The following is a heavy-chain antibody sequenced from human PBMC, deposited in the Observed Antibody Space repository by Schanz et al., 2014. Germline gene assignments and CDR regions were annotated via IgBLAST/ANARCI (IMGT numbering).Heavy chain of an antibody. V-gene: IGHV3-30*19. J-gene: IGHJ4*02. CDR3: AIIGVMVAVAGTRADY. D-gene: IGHD6-19*01. CDR2: ISNDGSIK. CDR1: GFTFSSYG. Sequence: QVQLVESGGGVVQPGRSLRLSCAASGFTFSSYGMHWVRQAPGKGLEWVALISNDGSIKYYADSVKGRFSISRDNAKNSLFLQMNRLRAEDTALYYCAIIGVMVAVAGTRADYWGQGTLVTVSS.